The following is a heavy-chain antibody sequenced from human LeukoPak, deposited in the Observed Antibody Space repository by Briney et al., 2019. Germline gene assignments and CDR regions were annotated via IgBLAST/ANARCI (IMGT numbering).Heavy chain of an antibody. CDR1: GGTFSSYA. Sequence: SVKVSCKASGGTFSSYAISWVRQAPGQGLEWMGGIIPIFGTANYAQKFQGRVTITTDESTSTAYMELSSLRSEDTAVYYCAREEYQLGWFDPWGQGTLVTVSS. CDR3: AREEYQLGWFDP. J-gene: IGHJ5*02. D-gene: IGHD2-2*01. V-gene: IGHV1-69*05. CDR2: IIPIFGTA.